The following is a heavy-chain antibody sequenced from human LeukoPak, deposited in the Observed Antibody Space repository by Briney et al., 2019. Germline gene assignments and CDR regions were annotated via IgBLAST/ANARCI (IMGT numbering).Heavy chain of an antibody. CDR2: IYPGDFDT. CDR3: ARQVYYDILTGSPSMLWLLDY. J-gene: IGHJ4*02. Sequence: GESLKISCKGFGYTFTSYWIAWVRQMPGKGLEWMGIIYPGDFDTRYNPSFQGHVNISADKAISTAYLQWSSLKASDTAMYYCARQVYYDILTGSPSMLWLLDYWGQGTLVTVSS. V-gene: IGHV5-51*01. D-gene: IGHD3-9*01. CDR1: GYTFTSYW.